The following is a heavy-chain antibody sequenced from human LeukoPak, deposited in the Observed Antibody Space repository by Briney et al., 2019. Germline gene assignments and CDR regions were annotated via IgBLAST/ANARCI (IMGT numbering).Heavy chain of an antibody. D-gene: IGHD3-10*01. CDR3: ARDDYGSGSYSQRWLGYYYYYGMDV. J-gene: IGHJ6*02. CDR2: ISSSGSTL. V-gene: IGHV3-48*03. CDR1: GFTFSSYE. Sequence: GGSLRLSCAASGFTFSSYEMNWVRPAPGKGVEWGSYISSSGSTLYYADSVKGRFTISRDNAKNSLYLQLNSLRAEDTAVYYCARDDYGSGSYSQRWLGYYYYYGMDVWGQGTTVTVSS.